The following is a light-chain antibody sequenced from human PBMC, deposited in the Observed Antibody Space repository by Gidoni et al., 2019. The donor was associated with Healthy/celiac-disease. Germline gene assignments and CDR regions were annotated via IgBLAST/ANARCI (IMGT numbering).Light chain of an antibody. Sequence: QSALTQPASVSGSPGQSITISCTGTSSDVGGYNYVSWYQQHPGKAPTRMIYEVSNRPSGVSNRFSGSKSGNTASLTISGLQAEDEADYYCSSYTSSSVVFGGGTKLTVL. J-gene: IGLJ2*01. CDR2: EVS. CDR3: SSYTSSSVV. V-gene: IGLV2-14*01. CDR1: SSDVGGYNY.